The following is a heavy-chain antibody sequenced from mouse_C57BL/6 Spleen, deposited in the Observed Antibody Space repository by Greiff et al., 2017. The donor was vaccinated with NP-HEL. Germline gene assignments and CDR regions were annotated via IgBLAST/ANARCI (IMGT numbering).Heavy chain of an antibody. V-gene: IGHV3-1*01. CDR1: GYSITSGYD. D-gene: IGHD2-2*01. J-gene: IGHJ1*03. CDR2: ISYSGST. Sequence: EVKLQESGPGMVKPSQSLSLTCTVTGYSITSGYDWHWIRHFPGNKLEWMGYISYSGSTNYNPSLKSRISITHDTSKNHFFLKLNSVTTEDTATYYCARDGGEGGYDWYFDVWGTGTTVTVSS. CDR3: ARDGGEGGYDWYFDV.